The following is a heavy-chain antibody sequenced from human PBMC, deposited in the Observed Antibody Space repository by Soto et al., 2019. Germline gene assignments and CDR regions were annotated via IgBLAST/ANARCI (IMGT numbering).Heavy chain of an antibody. V-gene: IGHV1-69*01. D-gene: IGHD6-6*01. CDR2: IIPIFGTA. Sequence: QVQLVQSGAEVKKPGSSVKVSCKASGGTFSSYAISWVRQAPGQGLEWMGGIIPIFGTANYAQKFQGRVTITADESASTAYMELSSLTSEDTAVYYCARGYQYSSSGAVAFDIWGQGTMVTVSS. CDR3: ARGYQYSSSGAVAFDI. J-gene: IGHJ3*02. CDR1: GGTFSSYA.